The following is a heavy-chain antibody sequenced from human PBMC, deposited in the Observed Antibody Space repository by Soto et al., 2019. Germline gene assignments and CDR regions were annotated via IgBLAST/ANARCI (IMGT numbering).Heavy chain of an antibody. Sequence: PSEALSLTCTISGGSISSGGYYWSWIRQHPGKGLGWIGYIYYSGSTYYNPSLKSRVTISVDTSKNQFSLKLSSVTAADTAVYYCARAPRLVLRFLEWLSWFDPWGQGTLVTVSS. D-gene: IGHD3-3*01. CDR1: GGSISSGGYY. J-gene: IGHJ5*02. CDR3: ARAPRLVLRFLEWLSWFDP. V-gene: IGHV4-31*03. CDR2: IYYSGST.